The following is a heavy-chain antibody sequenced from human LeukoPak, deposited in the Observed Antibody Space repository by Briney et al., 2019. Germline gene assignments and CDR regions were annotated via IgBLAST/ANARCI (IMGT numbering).Heavy chain of an antibody. CDR2: IYHKGST. V-gene: IGHV4-4*02. D-gene: IGHD3-3*01. J-gene: IGHJ5*02. Sequence: SGTLSLTCAVSGGSISSSNWWSWVRQPPGKGLEWIGEIYHKGSTNYNPSLKSRVTISVDKSKNEFSLKLSSVTAADTAVYYCARWYYDFWSGHENNWFVPWGQGTLVTVSS. CDR3: ARWYYDFWSGHENNWFVP. CDR1: GGSISSSNW.